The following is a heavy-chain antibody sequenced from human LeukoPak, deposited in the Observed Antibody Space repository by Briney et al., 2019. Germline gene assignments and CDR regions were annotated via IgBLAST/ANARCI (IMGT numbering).Heavy chain of an antibody. J-gene: IGHJ4*02. CDR3: AAGRNSYAYFDS. Sequence: LTCAVYGGSFSGYYWSWIRQAPGKGPEWVSYISTSGTTIYYADSVKGRFTISRDNAKNSLYLQMNSLRAEDTAFYYCAAGRNSYAYFDSWGQGTLVTVSS. V-gene: IGHV3-11*01. D-gene: IGHD5-18*01. CDR1: GGSFSGYY. CDR2: ISTSGTTI.